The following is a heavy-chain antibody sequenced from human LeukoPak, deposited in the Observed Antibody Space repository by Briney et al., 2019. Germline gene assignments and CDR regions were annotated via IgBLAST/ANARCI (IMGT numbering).Heavy chain of an antibody. J-gene: IGHJ4*02. D-gene: IGHD6-13*01. V-gene: IGHV3-23*01. CDR1: GFTFSGHA. CDR3: ARDGKLGTSWFLDH. Sequence: PGGSLRLSCAASGFTFSGHAMNWVRQAPGKGLEWVSGIGGRGGSTHYADAVGGRFTISRDNSKNTPYLQIHSLRVEDTAIYYCARDGKLGTSWFLDHWGQGVLVTVSS. CDR2: IGGRGGST.